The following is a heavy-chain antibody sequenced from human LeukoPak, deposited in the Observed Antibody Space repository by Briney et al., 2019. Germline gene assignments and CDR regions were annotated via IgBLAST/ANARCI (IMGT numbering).Heavy chain of an antibody. CDR2: INPSGGST. V-gene: IGHV1-46*01. J-gene: IGHJ4*02. CDR3: ARWTTTYLDY. Sequence: ASVKVSYKASGYTFTSYYIHWVRQAPGQGLEWMGIINPSGGSTNYVQKFQGRVTMTRDTSTSTVYMELSSLRSEDSAVYYCARWTTTYLDYWGQGTLVTVSS. CDR1: GYTFTSYY. D-gene: IGHD4-11*01.